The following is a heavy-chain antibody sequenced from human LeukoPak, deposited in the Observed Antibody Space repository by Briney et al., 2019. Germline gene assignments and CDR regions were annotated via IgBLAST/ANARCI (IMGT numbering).Heavy chain of an antibody. CDR3: AREVDYYGSGSYNPIYYYYYYGMDV. J-gene: IGHJ6*02. CDR1: GFTFSSYS. D-gene: IGHD3-10*01. Sequence: GGSLRLSCAASGFTFSSYSMNWVRQAPGKGLEWVSSISSSSSYIYYADSVKGRFTISRDNAKNSLYLQMNSLRAEDTAVYYCAREVDYYGSGSYNPIYYYYYYGMDVWGQGTTVTVSS. V-gene: IGHV3-21*01. CDR2: ISSSSSYI.